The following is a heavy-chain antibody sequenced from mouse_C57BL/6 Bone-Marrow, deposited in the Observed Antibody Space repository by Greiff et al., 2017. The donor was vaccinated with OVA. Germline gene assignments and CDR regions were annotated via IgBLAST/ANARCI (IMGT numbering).Heavy chain of an antibody. Sequence: QVQLQQPGAELVMPGASVKLSCKASGYTFTSYWMHWVKQRPGQGLEWIGEIDPSDSYTNYNQKFKGKSTLTVDKSSSTAYMQLSSLTSEDSAVYYCARKGNYSNCDYWGQGTTLTVSS. V-gene: IGHV1-69*01. J-gene: IGHJ2*01. D-gene: IGHD2-5*01. CDR2: IDPSDSYT. CDR3: ARKGNYSNCDY. CDR1: GYTFTSYW.